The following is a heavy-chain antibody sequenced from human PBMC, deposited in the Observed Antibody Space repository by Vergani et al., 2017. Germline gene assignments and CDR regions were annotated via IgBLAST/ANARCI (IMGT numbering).Heavy chain of an antibody. V-gene: IGHV3-23*01. CDR2: VSGSSATP. Sequence: EVQLLESGGGLVQPGGSLRLSCEASGFSFPGYAMSWVRQAPGKGLEWVSSVSGSSATPYYADSVKGRFIISRDNSKNTLHLQMNSLRADDTAVYYCAKVLRVGALYYYYGMDVWGQGTTVTVSS. D-gene: IGHD1-26*01. CDR3: AKVLRVGALYYYYGMDV. J-gene: IGHJ6*02. CDR1: GFSFPGYA.